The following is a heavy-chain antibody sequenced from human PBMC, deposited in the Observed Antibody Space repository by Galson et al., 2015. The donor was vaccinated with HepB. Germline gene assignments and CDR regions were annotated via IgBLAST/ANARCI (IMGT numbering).Heavy chain of an antibody. CDR2: ISYDGSNE. Sequence: SLRLSCAASGFTFSSYAMHWVRQAPGKGLEWVAVISYDGSNEYYADSLKGRFTISRDNSKNTLYLQMNSLRAEDTAVYYCARDHLVTVTTSPDYWGQGTLVTVSS. D-gene: IGHD4-11*01. J-gene: IGHJ4*02. V-gene: IGHV3-30*04. CDR3: ARDHLVTVTTSPDY. CDR1: GFTFSSYA.